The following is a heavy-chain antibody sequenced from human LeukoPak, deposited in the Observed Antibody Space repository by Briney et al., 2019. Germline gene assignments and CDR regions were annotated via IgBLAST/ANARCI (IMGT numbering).Heavy chain of an antibody. Sequence: ASVKVSCKASGYTFTGYCMHWVRQAPGQGLEWMGWINPNSGGTNYAQKFQGRVTMTRDTSISTAYMELSRLRSDDTAVYYCARVGGEDIVVVPAANFDYWGQGTLVTVSS. CDR1: GYTFTGYC. CDR2: INPNSGGT. V-gene: IGHV1-2*02. D-gene: IGHD2-2*01. CDR3: ARVGGEDIVVVPAANFDY. J-gene: IGHJ4*02.